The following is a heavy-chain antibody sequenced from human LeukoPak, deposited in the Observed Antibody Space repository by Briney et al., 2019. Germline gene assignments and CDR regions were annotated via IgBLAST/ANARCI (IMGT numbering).Heavy chain of an antibody. Sequence: NTSETLSLTCTVSGGSISSDSYYWSWIRQPAGKGLEWLGRIYSSGSTSYSPSLKSRVTISVDTSKNQFSLKLSSVTAADTAVYYCARGAGYCSSASCYTEAIDYWGQGTLVTVSS. CDR2: IYSSGST. D-gene: IGHD2-2*02. CDR1: GGSISSDSYY. V-gene: IGHV4-61*02. CDR3: ARGAGYCSSASCYTEAIDY. J-gene: IGHJ4*02.